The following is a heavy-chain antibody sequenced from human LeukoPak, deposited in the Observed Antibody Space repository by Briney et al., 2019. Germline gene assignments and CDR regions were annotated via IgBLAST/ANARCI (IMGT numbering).Heavy chain of an antibody. V-gene: IGHV3-53*01. CDR3: ARETPNYYDSSGSFDY. Sequence: GGSLRLSCAASGFTVSSNYMSWVRQAPGKGLEWVSVIYSGGSTYYADSVKGRFTISRDNSKNTLYLQMNSLRAEDTAVYYCARETPNYYDSSGSFDYWGQGTLVTVSP. CDR1: GFTVSSNY. D-gene: IGHD3-22*01. J-gene: IGHJ4*02. CDR2: IYSGGST.